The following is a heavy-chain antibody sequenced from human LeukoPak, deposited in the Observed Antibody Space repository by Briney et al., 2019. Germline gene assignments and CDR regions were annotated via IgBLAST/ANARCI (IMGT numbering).Heavy chain of an antibody. J-gene: IGHJ6*04. D-gene: IGHD3-10*01. CDR3: ARGPHFYGSGSYEYSYYYYYYGMDV. Sequence: PPETLSLTCAVYGGSFRGYYWTWVRQPPGKGLEWIGEINHKGAANYNPSLKSRVTISLDTSKNQFSLKLSSVTAADTAVYYCARGPHFYGSGSYEYSYYYYYYGMDVWGKGTAVTVSS. CDR1: GGSFRGYY. V-gene: IGHV4-34*01. CDR2: INHKGAA.